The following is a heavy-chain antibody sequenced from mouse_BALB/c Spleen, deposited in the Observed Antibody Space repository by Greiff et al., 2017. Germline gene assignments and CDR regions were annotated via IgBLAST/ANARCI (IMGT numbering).Heavy chain of an antibody. CDR3: ARGTGTFHFDY. V-gene: IGHV1S137*01. Sequence: VKLQESGAELVRPGVSVKISCKGSGYTFTDYAMHWVKQSHAKSLEWIGVISTYYGDASYNQKFKGKATMTVDKSSSTAYMELARLTSEDSAIYYCARGTGTFHFDYWGQGTTLTVSS. D-gene: IGHD4-1*01. J-gene: IGHJ2*01. CDR2: ISTYYGDA. CDR1: GYTFTDYA.